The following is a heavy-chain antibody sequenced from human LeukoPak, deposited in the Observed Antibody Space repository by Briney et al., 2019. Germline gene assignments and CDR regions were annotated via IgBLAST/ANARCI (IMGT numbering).Heavy chain of an antibody. CDR3: ARIATYYYDSSGYTNWFDP. Sequence: SETLSLTCTVSGGSISSGSYYWSWIRQPAGKGLEWIGRIYTSGSTNYNPSLKSRVTISVDTSKNQFSLKLSSVTAADTAVYYCARIATYYYDSSGYTNWFDPWGQGTLVTVSS. D-gene: IGHD3-22*01. CDR2: IYTSGST. CDR1: GGSISSGSYY. J-gene: IGHJ5*02. V-gene: IGHV4-61*02.